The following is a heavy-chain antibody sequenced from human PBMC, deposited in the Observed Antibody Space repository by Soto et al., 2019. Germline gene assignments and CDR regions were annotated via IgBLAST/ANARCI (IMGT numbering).Heavy chain of an antibody. Sequence: SETLSLTCTVSGGSISSYYWSWIRQPPGKGLEWIGYIYYSGSTNYNPSLKSRVTISVDTSKNQFSLKLSSVTAADTAVYYCARFGRYGDYVRYFDYWGQGTLVTVSS. V-gene: IGHV4-59*01. CDR1: GGSISSYY. CDR2: IYYSGST. D-gene: IGHD4-17*01. J-gene: IGHJ4*02. CDR3: ARFGRYGDYVRYFDY.